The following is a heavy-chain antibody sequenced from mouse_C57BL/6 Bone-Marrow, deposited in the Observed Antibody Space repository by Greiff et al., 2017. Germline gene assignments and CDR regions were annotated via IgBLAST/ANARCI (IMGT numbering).Heavy chain of an antibody. Sequence: VKLMESGAELVRPGASVTLSCKASGYTFTDYEMHWVKQTPVHGLEWIGAIDPETGGTAYNQKFKGKAILTADKSSSTAYMELRSLTSEDSAVYYCTRPLYYYYARDYWGQGTSVTVSS. CDR1: GYTFTDYE. V-gene: IGHV1-15*01. D-gene: IGHD2-1*01. J-gene: IGHJ4*01. CDR2: IDPETGGT. CDR3: TRPLYYYYARDY.